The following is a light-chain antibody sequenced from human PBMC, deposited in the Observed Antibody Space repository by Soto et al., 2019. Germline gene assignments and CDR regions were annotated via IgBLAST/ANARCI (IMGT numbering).Light chain of an antibody. J-gene: IGKJ2*01. CDR3: QGYSKEST. CDR2: KAY. Sequence: DVEMTQSPSTLPTSIGDRVTINCRASQNVSNWLAWYQQKPGKAPKLLIYKAYRLESGVPSRFCASGSGTDFTLTIDSLQSDDFATYFCQGYSKESTFDQGTKLEIK. CDR1: QNVSNW. V-gene: IGKV1-5*03.